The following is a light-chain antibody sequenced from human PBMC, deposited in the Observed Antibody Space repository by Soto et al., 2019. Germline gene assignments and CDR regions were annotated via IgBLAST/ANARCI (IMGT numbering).Light chain of an antibody. V-gene: IGLV1-40*01. CDR1: SSNIGAGYD. J-gene: IGLJ1*01. Sequence: QSVLTQPPSVSGAPGQRVTISCTGSSSNIGAGYDVHWYQQLPGTAPKLLIYGNSNRPSGVPDRFSGSKSGTSASLAITGLQAEDEADYYCQAYDSGLSRYVFGTGTKLTVL. CDR3: QAYDSGLSRYV. CDR2: GNS.